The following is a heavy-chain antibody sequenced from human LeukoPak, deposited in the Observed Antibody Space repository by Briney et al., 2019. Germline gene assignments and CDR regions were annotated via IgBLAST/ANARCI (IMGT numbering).Heavy chain of an antibody. CDR1: GGSFSGYY. Sequence: PSETLSLTCAVYGGSFSGYYWSWIRQPPGKGLEWIGEINHSGSTNYNPSLKSRVTISVDTSKNQFSLKLSSVTAADTAVYYCARGIAVADPRLFDYWGQGTLVTVSS. V-gene: IGHV4-34*01. CDR3: ARGIAVADPRLFDY. CDR2: INHSGST. D-gene: IGHD6-19*01. J-gene: IGHJ4*02.